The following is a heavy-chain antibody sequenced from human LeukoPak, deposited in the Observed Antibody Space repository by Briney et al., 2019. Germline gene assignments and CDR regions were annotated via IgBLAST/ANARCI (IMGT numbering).Heavy chain of an antibody. CDR2: IYTSGST. CDR3: ARGADIVVVPAAEGEDYFDY. J-gene: IGHJ4*02. D-gene: IGHD2-2*01. V-gene: IGHV4-4*07. CDR1: GGSISSYY. Sequence: SETLSLTCTVSGGSISSYYWSWIRQPAGRGLEWIGRIYTSGSTNYNPSLKSRVTMSVDTSKNQFSLKLSSVTAADTAVYYCARGADIVVVPAAEGEDYFDYWGQGTLVTVSS.